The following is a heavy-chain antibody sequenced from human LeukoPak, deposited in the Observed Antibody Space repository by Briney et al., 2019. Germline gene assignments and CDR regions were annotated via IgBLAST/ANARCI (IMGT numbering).Heavy chain of an antibody. CDR2: INQSGRT. CDR3: VRRGEGDPPQSQPIVDY. Sequence: PSETLSLTCRFYGGSFRNFYWSCIRQSPGKGLGWIGEINQSGRTDYNPSLKTRLTISVDTAKNLFSLNLTSMTAADTAVYYCVRRGEGDPPQSQPIVDYWGQGTLVTVSS. CDR1: GGSFRNFY. D-gene: IGHD1-14*01. V-gene: IGHV4-34*01. J-gene: IGHJ4*02.